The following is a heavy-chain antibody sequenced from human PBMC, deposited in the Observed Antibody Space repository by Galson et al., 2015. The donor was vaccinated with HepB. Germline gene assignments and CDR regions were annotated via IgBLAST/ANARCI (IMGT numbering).Heavy chain of an antibody. CDR1: GFPFSSYG. CDR2: IWYDGSNR. J-gene: IGHJ3*01. Sequence: SLRLSCAASGFPFSSYGMHWVRQAPGKGLEWVAAIWYDGSNRYHADSVKGRFTISRDNPKNTLYLQMSSLRAEDTALYSCARDLSGSGGAFDFWGQGTMVIVSS. D-gene: IGHD2-15*01. CDR3: ARDLSGSGGAFDF. V-gene: IGHV3-33*01.